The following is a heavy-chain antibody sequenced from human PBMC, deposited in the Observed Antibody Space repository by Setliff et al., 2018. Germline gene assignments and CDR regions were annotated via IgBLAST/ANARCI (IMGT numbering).Heavy chain of an antibody. CDR2: IYTGGST. V-gene: IGHV4-4*08. CDR1: GVSVSRHY. D-gene: IGHD3-10*01. J-gene: IGHJ4*02. Sequence: PSETLSLTCIVSGVSVSRHYWSWIRQPPGKTLEWIGYIYTGGSTTYNPSLKSRVTLSLDTSKNQFSLELSSVTAADTAVYYCARSLGSGSYYGSRPFHSDYWGQGILVTVSS. CDR3: ARSLGSGSYYGSRPFHSDY.